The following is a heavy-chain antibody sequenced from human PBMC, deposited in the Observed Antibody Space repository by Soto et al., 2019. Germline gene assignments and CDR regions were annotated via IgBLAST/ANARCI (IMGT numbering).Heavy chain of an antibody. D-gene: IGHD3-10*01. CDR1: GGSISSYY. Sequence: ASETLSLTCTVSGGSISSYYWSWIRQPPGKGLEWIGYIYYSGSTNYNPSLKSRVTISVDTSKNQFSLKLSSVTAADTAVYYCARVSMVRGNNWFDPWGQGTLVTVSS. J-gene: IGHJ5*02. CDR2: IYYSGST. CDR3: ARVSMVRGNNWFDP. V-gene: IGHV4-59*01.